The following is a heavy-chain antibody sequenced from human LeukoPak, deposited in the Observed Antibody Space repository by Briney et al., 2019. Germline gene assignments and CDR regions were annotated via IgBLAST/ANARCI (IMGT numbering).Heavy chain of an antibody. Sequence: TGGSLRLSCAASGFTFSDYSMSWIRQAPGKGLERVSYISARSTTIYYADSVRGRFTISRDNAKNSLYLQMNSLRAEDTAVYYCAKDPRIFPVRWFDPWGQGTLVTVSS. D-gene: IGHD4-17*01. J-gene: IGHJ5*02. V-gene: IGHV3-11*01. CDR2: ISARSTTI. CDR1: GFTFSDYS. CDR3: AKDPRIFPVRWFDP.